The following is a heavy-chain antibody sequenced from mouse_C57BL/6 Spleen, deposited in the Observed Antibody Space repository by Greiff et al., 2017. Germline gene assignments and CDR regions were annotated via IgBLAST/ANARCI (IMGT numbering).Heavy chain of an antibody. Sequence: VQLQQPGAELVKPGASVKLSCKASGYTFTSYWMQWVKQRPGQGLEWIGEIDPSDSYTNYNQKFKGKATLTVDTSSSTAYMQLSSLTSEDSAVYYCARRRGSHWGQGTTLTGSS. D-gene: IGHD1-1*02. J-gene: IGHJ2*01. CDR2: IDPSDSYT. CDR3: ARRRGSH. V-gene: IGHV1-50*01. CDR1: GYTFTSYW.